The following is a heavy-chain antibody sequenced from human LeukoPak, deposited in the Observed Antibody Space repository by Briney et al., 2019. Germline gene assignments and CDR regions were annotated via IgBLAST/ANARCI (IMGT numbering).Heavy chain of an antibody. D-gene: IGHD3-22*01. Sequence: PSETLSLTCTVSNGSINNYYWSWIRQTTGKGLEWIGFIYYSGSTNYNPSLKSRVTMSVDTSKNQFSLKLSSVTAADTAVYYCARGLMDYYDSSGYYVEWGQGTLVTVSS. V-gene: IGHV4-59*01. CDR1: NGSINNYY. J-gene: IGHJ4*02. CDR3: ARGLMDYYDSSGYYVE. CDR2: IYYSGST.